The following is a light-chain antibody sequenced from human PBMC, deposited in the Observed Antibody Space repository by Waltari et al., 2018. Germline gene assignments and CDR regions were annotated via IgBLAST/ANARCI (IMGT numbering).Light chain of an antibody. J-gene: IGKJ5*01. CDR1: QSVLYSSNNRNY. CDR2: WAS. V-gene: IGKV4-1*01. Sequence: DIVMTQSPDSLAVSLGERASLNCQSSQSVLYSSNNRNYLAWYQQKPGQPPKLLIYWASTRESGVPDRFSGSGSGTDFTLTISSLQAEDVAVYYCQQYYTTPHFGQGTRLEIK. CDR3: QQYYTTPH.